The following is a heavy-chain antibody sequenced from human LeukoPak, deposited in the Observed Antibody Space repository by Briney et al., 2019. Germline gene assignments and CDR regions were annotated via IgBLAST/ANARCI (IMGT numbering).Heavy chain of an antibody. CDR3: ARDRRGSGSFYYYYYMDV. V-gene: IGHV3-53*01. J-gene: IGHJ6*03. CDR1: GFTVSSNY. D-gene: IGHD3-10*01. Sequence: GGSLRLSCAASGFTVSSNYMSWVRQAPGKGLEWVSVIYSGGSTYYADSVKGRFTISRDNSKNTLYLQMNSLRAEDTAVYYCARDRRGSGSFYYYYYMDVWGKGTTVTISS. CDR2: IYSGGST.